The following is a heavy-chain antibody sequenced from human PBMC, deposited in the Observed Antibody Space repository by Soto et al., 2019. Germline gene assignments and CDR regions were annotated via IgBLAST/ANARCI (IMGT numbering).Heavy chain of an antibody. V-gene: IGHV2-5*02. J-gene: IGHJ4*02. CDR3: LHKSPILGLPAFAY. Sequence: SGPTLVNPTQTLTLTCSFSDFSLSTNGVAVGWVRQPPGKALEWLALIYGDDGKRYSPSLKSRLTITKDTSKNQVVLTMTNMDPVDTATYYCLHKSPILGLPAFAYWGQGTLVTVSS. CDR1: DFSLSTNGVA. CDR2: IYGDDGK. D-gene: IGHD3-16*01.